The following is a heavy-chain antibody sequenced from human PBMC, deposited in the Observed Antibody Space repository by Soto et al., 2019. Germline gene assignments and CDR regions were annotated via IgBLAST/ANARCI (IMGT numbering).Heavy chain of an antibody. D-gene: IGHD2-8*01. Sequence: EVQLLESGGALVQSGGSLRLSCVASGFTFSTYAMDWVCQAPGKGLEWVSVINTRGDGTYYADSVRGRFTISRDNSKNTLYVQMNPRRAEDTAVDGCAKMFTPPGGLSSSLYDFDLGGQGTLVTVSS. CDR1: GFTFSTYA. J-gene: IGHJ4*02. CDR2: INTRGDGT. V-gene: IGHV3-23*01. CDR3: AKMFTPPGGLSSSLYDFDL.